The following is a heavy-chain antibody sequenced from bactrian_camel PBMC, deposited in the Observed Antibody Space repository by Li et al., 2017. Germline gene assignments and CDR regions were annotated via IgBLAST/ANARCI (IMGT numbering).Heavy chain of an antibody. CDR3: AASDRGFGLREDWYAY. CDR1: IDYSTTLC. D-gene: IGHD1*01. Sequence: HVQLVESGGGSARAGGTLTLSCAAAIDYSTTLCMAWFRQVPGKEREAVAAIYTGGGSTFCADSVKGRFTIVLGSGRNTMDLQMNDLKPEDTAMYYCAASDRGFGLREDWYAYWGQGTQVTVS. J-gene: IGHJ4*01. V-gene: IGHV3S1*01. CDR2: IYTGGGST.